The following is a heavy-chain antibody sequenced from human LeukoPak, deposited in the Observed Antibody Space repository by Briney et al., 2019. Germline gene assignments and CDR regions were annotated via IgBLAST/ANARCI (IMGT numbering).Heavy chain of an antibody. CDR1: GFTFDDYA. Sequence: PGGSLRLSCAASGFTFDDYAMHWVRQAPGKGLEWVSGISWNSGSIGYADPVKGRFTISRDNAKNSLYLQMNSLRAEDTALYYCAKAAYDFWSGAHFDYWGQGTLVTVSP. J-gene: IGHJ4*02. D-gene: IGHD3-3*01. CDR2: ISWNSGSI. CDR3: AKAAYDFWSGAHFDY. V-gene: IGHV3-9*01.